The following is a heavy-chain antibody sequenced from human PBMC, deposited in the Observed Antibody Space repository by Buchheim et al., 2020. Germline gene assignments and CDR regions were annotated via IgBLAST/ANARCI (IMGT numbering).Heavy chain of an antibody. J-gene: IGHJ4*02. D-gene: IGHD2-21*02. CDR3: AKEECGGNCYQIDS. CDR2: IVDHGGRT. V-gene: IGHV3-23*01. Sequence: EVLLLESGGGLVQPGGSLRLSCAASGFTFSNYAMSWVRQAPGKGLEWVSTIVDHGGRTWYPDSVKGRFTISRDNSLNTLYFQMNGLRAEDTALYYCAKEECGGNCYQIDSWGQGT. CDR1: GFTFSNYA.